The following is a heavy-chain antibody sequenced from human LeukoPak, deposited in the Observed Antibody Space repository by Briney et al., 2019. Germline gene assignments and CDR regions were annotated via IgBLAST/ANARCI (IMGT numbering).Heavy chain of an antibody. D-gene: IGHD2-15*01. J-gene: IGHJ4*02. CDR1: GFTFSSYA. CDR2: ISGSGGST. CDR3: AKDREGYCSGGSCYPFDY. V-gene: IGHV3-23*01. Sequence: PGGFLRLSCAASGFTFSSYAMSWVRQAPGKGLEWVSAISGSGGSTYYADSVKGRFTISRDNSKNTLYLQMNSLRAEDTAVYYCAKDREGYCSGGSCYPFDYWGQGTLVTVSS.